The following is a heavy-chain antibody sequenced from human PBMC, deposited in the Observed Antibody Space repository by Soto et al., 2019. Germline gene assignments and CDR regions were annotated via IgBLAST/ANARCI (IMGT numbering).Heavy chain of an antibody. CDR3: ARGGSSRAPFDY. D-gene: IGHD3-16*01. CDR1: GYTFTSYY. J-gene: IGHJ4*02. Sequence: ASVKVCCKASGYTFTSYYMHWVRQAPGQGLEWMGIINPSGGSTSYAQKFQGRVAMTRDTSTSTVYMELSSLRSEDTAVYYCARGGSSRAPFDYWGQGTLVTVSS. V-gene: IGHV1-46*01. CDR2: INPSGGST.